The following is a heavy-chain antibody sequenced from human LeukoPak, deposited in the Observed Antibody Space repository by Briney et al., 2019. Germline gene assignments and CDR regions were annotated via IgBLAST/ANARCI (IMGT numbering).Heavy chain of an antibody. J-gene: IGHJ4*02. Sequence: GGSLRLSCAASGFTFTDSYMTWVRQAPGKGLEWLSYISGSGDDTNYADSVKGRFTISRDNAKNSLYLQMNSLRAEDTAVYYCARGVYYGSGSPRLDHWGQGTLVTVSS. CDR2: ISGSGDDT. CDR3: ARGVYYGSGSPRLDH. CDR1: GFTFTDSY. D-gene: IGHD3-10*01. V-gene: IGHV3-11*06.